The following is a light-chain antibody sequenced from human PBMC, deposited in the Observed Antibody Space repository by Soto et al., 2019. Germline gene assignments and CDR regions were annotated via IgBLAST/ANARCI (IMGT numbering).Light chain of an antibody. CDR1: QSVNRN. V-gene: IGKV3-15*01. Sequence: EIVMTQSPAILSVSPGERVTLSCRASQSVNRNLAWYQQTPGQAPRLLIYGASSRATGTPDRFSGSASGTDFTLTITSLQSEDFAAYYCQQYDNWPWGPFTFGPGTRVDAK. CDR2: GAS. J-gene: IGKJ3*01. CDR3: QQYDNWPWGPFT.